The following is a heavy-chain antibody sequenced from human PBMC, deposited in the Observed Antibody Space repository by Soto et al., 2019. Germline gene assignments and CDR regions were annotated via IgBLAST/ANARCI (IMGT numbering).Heavy chain of an antibody. CDR3: AKDLWGYVH. CDR2: ISGGGSGA. CDR1: GFTFSDHA. J-gene: IGHJ4*02. Sequence: EVQLLESGGGLVQPGGSLRLSCAASGFTFSDHAMTWVRQPPGKGLEWVSGISGGGSGAYYADSVKGRFTISRDNSKNPRLLQMDGLSADVPAVYYCAKDLWGYVHWGQGTLVTVSS. V-gene: IGHV3-23*01. D-gene: IGHD3-16*01.